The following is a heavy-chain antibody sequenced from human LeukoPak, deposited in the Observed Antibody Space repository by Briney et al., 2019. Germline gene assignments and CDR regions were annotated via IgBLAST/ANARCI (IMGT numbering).Heavy chain of an antibody. Sequence: KSGGSLRLSCAASGFTFSSYSMNWVRQAPGEGLEWVSSISSSSSYIYYADSVKGRFTISRDNAKNSLYLQMNSLRAEDTAVYYCASDVIGYCSGGSCYFGYWGQGTLVTVSS. CDR2: ISSSSSYI. CDR3: ASDVIGYCSGGSCYFGY. D-gene: IGHD2-15*01. V-gene: IGHV3-21*01. CDR1: GFTFSSYS. J-gene: IGHJ4*02.